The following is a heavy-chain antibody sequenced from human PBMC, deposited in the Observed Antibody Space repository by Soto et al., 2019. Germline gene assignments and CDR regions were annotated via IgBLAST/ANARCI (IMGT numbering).Heavy chain of an antibody. Sequence: EVQLLESGGGLVQPGGSLRLSCAASEFTFSTYAMSWVRQAPGKGLEWVSAISGSGDTTYYADSVKGRFTISRDTSKNTLFLQMNSLRAEDTALYYCAKSYSSNWYDYFAYWGQGTLVTVSS. CDR2: ISGSGDTT. CDR1: EFTFSTYA. J-gene: IGHJ4*02. CDR3: AKSYSSNWYDYFAY. V-gene: IGHV3-23*01. D-gene: IGHD6-13*01.